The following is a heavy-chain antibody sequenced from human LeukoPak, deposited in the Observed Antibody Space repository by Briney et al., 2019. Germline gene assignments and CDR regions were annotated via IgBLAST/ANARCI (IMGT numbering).Heavy chain of an antibody. V-gene: IGHV1-18*01. D-gene: IGHD6-13*01. CDR2: ISAYNGNT. CDR1: GYTFTSYG. J-gene: IGHJ6*03. CDR3: ARGATAGRFSLRPTGAYYMDV. Sequence: ASVKVSCKASGYTFTSYGISWVRQAPGQGLEWMGWISAYNGNTNYAQKLQGRVTMTRDPSINTAYMELSSLRFDDTAVYYCARGATAGRFSLRPTGAYYMDVWGKGTTVTVSS.